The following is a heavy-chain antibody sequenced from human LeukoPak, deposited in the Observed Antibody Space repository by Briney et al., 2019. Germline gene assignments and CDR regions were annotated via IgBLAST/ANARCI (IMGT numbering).Heavy chain of an antibody. CDR3: ASLAVAGMVDY. D-gene: IGHD6-19*01. Sequence: GESLRISFKGSGYRFTSYWISWARPMPGKGLAWMGRIDPSDSYTNYSPSFQGHVTISADKSISTAYLPWSSLKASDTAMYYCASLAVAGMVDYWGQGTLVTVSS. J-gene: IGHJ4*02. CDR1: GYRFTSYW. CDR2: IDPSDSYT. V-gene: IGHV5-10-1*01.